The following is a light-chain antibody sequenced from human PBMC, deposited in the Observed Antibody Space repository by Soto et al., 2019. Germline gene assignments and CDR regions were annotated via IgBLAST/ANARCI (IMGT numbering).Light chain of an antibody. CDR2: KAS. CDR3: QQYNAYPWT. CDR1: QSISSW. Sequence: DIQMTQSPSTLSASVGDRVIITCRASQSISSWLAWYQQKPGKAPNLLIYKASSLKSGVPSRFSGSGSGTEFTLPISSLQPDDFAAYYCQQYNAYPWTFGHGTKVEIK. J-gene: IGKJ1*01. V-gene: IGKV1-5*03.